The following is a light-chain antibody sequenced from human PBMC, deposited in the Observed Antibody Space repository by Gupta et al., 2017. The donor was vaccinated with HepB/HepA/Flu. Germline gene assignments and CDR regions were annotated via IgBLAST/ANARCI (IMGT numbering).Light chain of an antibody. CDR1: SSDVWGYDL. J-gene: IGLJ1*01. CDR3: CSSEGWNNSWL. V-gene: IGLV2-23*02. CDR2: DVD. Sequence: QSALTQPASVSGSPGQSITISCTGTSSDVWGYDLVSWYQQRPGTAPKLMCLDVDKRPAGVSNRFASYKTGNIASPPTSGLQAKDEADDYCCSSEGWNNSWLFGTGTSVTVL.